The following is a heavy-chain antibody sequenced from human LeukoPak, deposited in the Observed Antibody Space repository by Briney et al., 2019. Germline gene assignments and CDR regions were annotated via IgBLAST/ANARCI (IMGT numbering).Heavy chain of an antibody. Sequence: PSETLSLTCTVSGGSISTYYWSWIRQPPGKGLEWIGYIYYSGSAYYSPSLKSRLTISVDTSKNQFSLKLSSVTAADTAVYYCARVVAGYCSSATCHRYTMDVWGQGTTVTVSS. D-gene: IGHD2-2*03. CDR1: GGSISTYY. CDR2: IYYSGSA. CDR3: ARVVAGYCSSATCHRYTMDV. J-gene: IGHJ6*02. V-gene: IGHV4-30-4*08.